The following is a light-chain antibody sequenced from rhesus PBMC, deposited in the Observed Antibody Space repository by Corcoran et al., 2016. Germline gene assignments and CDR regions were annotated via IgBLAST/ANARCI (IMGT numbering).Light chain of an antibody. CDR2: KGS. CDR3: LQYSSSPLT. CDR1: QSISSW. V-gene: IGKV1-22*01. Sequence: DIQMTQSPSSLSASVGDTVTITCRASQSISSWLDWSQQKPGKAPKLLIYKGSSLQSGVPSRFSGSGSRTDFTLTISSLQPEDFATYYCLQYSSSPLTFGGGTKVEIK. J-gene: IGKJ4*01.